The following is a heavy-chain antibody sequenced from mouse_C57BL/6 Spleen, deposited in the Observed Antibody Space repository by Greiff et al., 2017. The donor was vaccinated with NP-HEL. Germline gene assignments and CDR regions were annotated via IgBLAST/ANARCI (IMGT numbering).Heavy chain of an antibody. J-gene: IGHJ2*01. Sequence: VQLQQSGAELVRPGASVKLSCTASGFNIKDDYMHWVKQRPEQGLEWIGWIDPENGDTEYASKFQGKATITADTSSNTASLQLSSLTSEDTAVYYCTRYYGSIFDYWGQGTTLTVSS. V-gene: IGHV14-4*01. D-gene: IGHD1-1*01. CDR1: GFNIKDDY. CDR2: IDPENGDT. CDR3: TRYYGSIFDY.